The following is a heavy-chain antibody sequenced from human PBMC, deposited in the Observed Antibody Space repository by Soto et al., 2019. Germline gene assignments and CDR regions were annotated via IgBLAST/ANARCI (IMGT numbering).Heavy chain of an antibody. Sequence: SQTLSLTCAISGDSVSSNSAAWNWIRQSPSRGLEWLGRTYYRSKWYNDYSVSVESRITINPDPSKNQFSLQLNSVTPEDTAIYYCARGLNYYASGYYHGMDVWGQGTTVTVSS. CDR2: TYYRSKWYN. CDR3: ARGLNYYASGYYHGMDV. D-gene: IGHD3-10*01. J-gene: IGHJ6*02. V-gene: IGHV6-1*01. CDR1: GDSVSSNSAA.